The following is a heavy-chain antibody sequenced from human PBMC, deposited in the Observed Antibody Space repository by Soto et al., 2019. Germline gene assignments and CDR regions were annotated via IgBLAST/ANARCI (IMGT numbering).Heavy chain of an antibody. Sequence: QVQLVQSGAEVKKPGSSVKVSCKASGGTFSSYAISWVRQAPGQGLEWMGGIIPIFGTANYAQKFQGRVTSTAVESTSTAYMELSSLRSEDTAVYYCARDGPAIVVRSTEQFDHWGQGTLVTVSS. CDR3: ARDGPAIVVRSTEQFDH. V-gene: IGHV1-69*01. D-gene: IGHD2-15*01. CDR1: GGTFSSYA. CDR2: IIPIFGTA. J-gene: IGHJ4*02.